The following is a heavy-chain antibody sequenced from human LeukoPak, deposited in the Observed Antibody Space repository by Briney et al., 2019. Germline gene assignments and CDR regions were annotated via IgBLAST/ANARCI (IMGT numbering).Heavy chain of an antibody. J-gene: IGHJ4*02. V-gene: IGHV1-46*01. CDR1: GYTFTNYY. D-gene: IGHD4-17*01. CDR2: INPSGGST. Sequence: ASVKVSCKASGYTFTNYYIHWVRQAPGQGLECMGIINPSGGSTSYAQKFQGRVTMTRDMSTSTVYMELSSLRSEDTAVYYCARGYDYGDRGFDFWGQGTLVTVSS. CDR3: ARGYDYGDRGFDF.